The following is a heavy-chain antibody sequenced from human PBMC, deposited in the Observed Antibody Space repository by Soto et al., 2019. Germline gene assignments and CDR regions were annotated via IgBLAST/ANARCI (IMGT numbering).Heavy chain of an antibody. CDR3: ARSFFDNFDY. D-gene: IGHD3-3*01. CDR1: GYRFASYR. J-gene: IGHJ4*01. Sequence: GESLKISCKGSGYRFASYRIAWVRQMPVKGLERMGIIDPSDSDIRYSPSFQGQVTISADKSISTAYLQWSSLKASDTAIYYCARSFFDNFDYWGNGTLVTVSS. V-gene: IGHV5-51*01. CDR2: IDPSDSDI.